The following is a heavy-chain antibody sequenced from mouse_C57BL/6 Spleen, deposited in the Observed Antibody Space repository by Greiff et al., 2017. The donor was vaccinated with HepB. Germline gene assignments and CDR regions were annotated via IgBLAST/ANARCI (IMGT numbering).Heavy chain of an antibody. D-gene: IGHD2-2*01. CDR3: TRGGYVYDYFDY. Sequence: VQLQQSGAELVRPGASVTLSCKASGYTFTDYEMHWVKQTPVHGLEWIGAIDPETGGTAYNQKFKGKAILTADKSSSTAYMELRSLTSEDSAVYYCTRGGYVYDYFDYWGQGTTLTVSS. V-gene: IGHV1-15*01. CDR2: IDPETGGT. CDR1: GYTFTDYE. J-gene: IGHJ2*01.